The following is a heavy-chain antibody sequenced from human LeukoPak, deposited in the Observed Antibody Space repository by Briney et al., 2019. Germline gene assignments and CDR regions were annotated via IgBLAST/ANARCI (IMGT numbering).Heavy chain of an antibody. D-gene: IGHD3-22*01. CDR2: IIPIFGTA. V-gene: IGHV1-69*01. J-gene: IGHJ4*02. Sequence: SVKVSCTASGGTFSSYAISWVRQAPGQGLEWMGGIIPIFGTANYAQKFQGRVTITADESTSTAYMELSSLRSEDTAVYYCARAYYYYDSSRHFDYWGQGTLVTVSS. CDR1: GGTFSSYA. CDR3: ARAYYYYDSSRHFDY.